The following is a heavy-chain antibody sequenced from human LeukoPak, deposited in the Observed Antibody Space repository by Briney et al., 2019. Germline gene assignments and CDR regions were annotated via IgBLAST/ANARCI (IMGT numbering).Heavy chain of an antibody. CDR1: GGSISSGGYY. D-gene: IGHD2-15*01. CDR3: ASFVVAATDNRFDP. V-gene: IGHV4-31*03. CDR2: IYYSGST. Sequence: SQTLSLTCTVSGGSISSGGYYWSWIRQHPGKGLEWIGYIYYSGSTYYNPSLKSRVTISVDTSKNQFSLKLSSVTAADTAVYYCASFVVAATDNRFDPWGQGTLVTVSS. J-gene: IGHJ5*02.